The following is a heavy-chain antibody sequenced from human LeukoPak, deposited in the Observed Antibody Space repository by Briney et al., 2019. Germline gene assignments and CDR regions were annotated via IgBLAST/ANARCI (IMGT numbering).Heavy chain of an antibody. D-gene: IGHD6-19*01. V-gene: IGHV4-34*01. CDR1: GGSFSGYY. J-gene: IGHJ6*02. CDR3: ARGAPSSGWYRGYYYYGMDV. Sequence: SETLSLTCAVYGGSFSGYYWSWIRQPPGKGLEWIGEVNHSGSTNYNPSLKSRVTISVDTSKNQFSLKLSSVTAADTAVYYCARGAPSSGWYRGYYYYGMDVWGQGTTVTVSS. CDR2: VNHSGST.